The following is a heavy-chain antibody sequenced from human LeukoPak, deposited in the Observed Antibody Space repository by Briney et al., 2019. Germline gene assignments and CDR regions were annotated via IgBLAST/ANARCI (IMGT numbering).Heavy chain of an antibody. J-gene: IGHJ4*02. V-gene: IGHV3-23*01. Sequence: GGSLRLSCAASGFTFSSYAMSWVRQAPGKGLEWVSAISGSGGSTYYADSVKGRFTISRDNAKNSLYLQMNSLRAEDAAVYYCARPRGTTPGDYWGQGTLVTVSS. CDR1: GFTFSSYA. CDR3: ARPRGTTPGDY. D-gene: IGHD4-11*01. CDR2: ISGSGGST.